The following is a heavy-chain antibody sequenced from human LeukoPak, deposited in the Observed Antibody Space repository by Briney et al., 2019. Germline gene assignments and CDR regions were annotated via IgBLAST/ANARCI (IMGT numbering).Heavy chain of an antibody. J-gene: IGHJ4*02. V-gene: IGHV4-59*01. Sequence: SETLSLTCTVSGGSISSYYWSWIRQPPGKGLEWIGHIYNSGITSYNPSLKSRLTISVDTSKKQFSLKLTSVTAADTAVYYCASDASDYYGRSGYYFPFDYWGQGILVTVSS. CDR1: GGSISSYY. CDR3: ASDASDYYGRSGYYFPFDY. D-gene: IGHD3-22*01. CDR2: IYNSGIT.